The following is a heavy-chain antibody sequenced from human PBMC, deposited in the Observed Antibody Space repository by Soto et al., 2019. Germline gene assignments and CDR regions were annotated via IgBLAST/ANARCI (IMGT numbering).Heavy chain of an antibody. V-gene: IGHV4-34*01. Sequence: NPSETLSLTCAVYSGSFSGYYCNWIRQPPGKGLEWIGEINHSGSTNYNPSLKSRVTISVDTSKNQFSLKLSSVTAADTAVYYCARGGYYRHRDDYWGQGTLVTVSS. CDR3: ARGGYYRHRDDY. J-gene: IGHJ4*02. CDR2: INHSGST. D-gene: IGHD3-22*01. CDR1: SGSFSGYY.